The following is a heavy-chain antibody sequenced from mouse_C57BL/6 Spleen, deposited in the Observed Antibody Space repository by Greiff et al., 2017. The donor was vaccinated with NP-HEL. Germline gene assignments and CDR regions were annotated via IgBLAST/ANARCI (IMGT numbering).Heavy chain of an antibody. CDR2: IHPNSGST. D-gene: IGHD1-1*01. CDR1: GYTFTSYW. J-gene: IGHJ2*01. Sequence: VQLQQHGAELVKPGASVKLSCKASGYTFTSYWMHWVKQRPGQGLEWIGMIHPNSGSTNYNEKFKSKATLTVDKSSSTAYMQLSSLTSEDSAVYYCAAFITTVVATFDYWGQGTTLTVSS. CDR3: AAFITTVVATFDY. V-gene: IGHV1-64*01.